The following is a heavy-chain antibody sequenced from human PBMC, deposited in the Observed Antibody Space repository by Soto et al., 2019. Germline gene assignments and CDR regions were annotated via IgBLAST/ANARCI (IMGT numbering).Heavy chain of an antibody. V-gene: IGHV3-33*01. CDR3: ARGYGDYVGDDAFDI. J-gene: IGHJ3*02. CDR1: GFTFSSYG. Sequence: GGSLRLSCAASGFTFSSYGMHWVRQAPGKGLEWVAVIWYDGSNKYYADSVKGRFTISRDNSKNTLYLQMNSLRAEDTAVYYCARGYGDYVGDDAFDIWGQGTMVTVSS. D-gene: IGHD4-17*01. CDR2: IWYDGSNK.